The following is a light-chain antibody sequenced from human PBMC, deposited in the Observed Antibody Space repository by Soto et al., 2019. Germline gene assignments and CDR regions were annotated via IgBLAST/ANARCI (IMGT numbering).Light chain of an antibody. V-gene: IGLV2-23*02. CDR3: CSYASSTSYV. J-gene: IGLJ1*01. Sequence: QSVLTQPASVSGSPGQSITISCTGTSSDVGSYNLVSWYQQHPGKAPKPMIYEVSKRPSGVSNRFSGSKSGNTASLTISGLQAEDEADYYCCSYASSTSYVFGTGTKVTVL. CDR1: SSDVGSYNL. CDR2: EVS.